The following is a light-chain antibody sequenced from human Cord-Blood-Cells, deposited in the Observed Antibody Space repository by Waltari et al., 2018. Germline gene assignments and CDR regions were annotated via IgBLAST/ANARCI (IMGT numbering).Light chain of an antibody. J-gene: IGKJ1*01. CDR2: DAS. CDR1: QRISRY. V-gene: IGKV3-20*01. CDR3: QKYGSLPAT. Sequence: EIMLTQPPGTLSLSPGERATLSCRASQRISRYLAWYQHKPGQAPRLLIYDASSRATGIPDRFSGSGSGTDFSLTISRLEPEDFAVYYCQKYGSLPATFGQGTKVEIK.